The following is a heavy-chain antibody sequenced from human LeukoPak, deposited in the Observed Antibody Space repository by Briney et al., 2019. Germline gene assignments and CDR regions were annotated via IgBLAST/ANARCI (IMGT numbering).Heavy chain of an antibody. CDR2: IYYSGST. J-gene: IGHJ5*02. Sequence: SETLSLTCAVYGGSFSGYYWSWIRQPPGKGLEWIGYIYYSGSTNYNPSLKSRVTISVDTSKNQFSLKLSSVTAADTAVYYCALTGDWFDPWGQGTLVTVSS. D-gene: IGHD3-9*01. CDR3: ALTGDWFDP. V-gene: IGHV4-59*01. CDR1: GGSFSGYY.